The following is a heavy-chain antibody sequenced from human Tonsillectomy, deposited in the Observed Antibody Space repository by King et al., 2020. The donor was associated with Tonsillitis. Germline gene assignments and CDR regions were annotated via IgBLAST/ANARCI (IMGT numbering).Heavy chain of an antibody. Sequence: QLVQSGAEVKKPGSSVKVSCKASGGTFSNYIISWVRQAPGQGLEWMGGIMPMFGTAKYAQKFQGRVTMTADESTSKAYMELSSLRSEDTAVYYCAGDLNGSTNFVRSDAAFHIWGQGTMVTVSS. J-gene: IGHJ3*02. CDR2: IMPMFGTA. V-gene: IGHV1-69*12. CDR3: AGDLNGSTNFVRSDAAFHI. D-gene: IGHD2-2*01. CDR1: GGTFSNYI.